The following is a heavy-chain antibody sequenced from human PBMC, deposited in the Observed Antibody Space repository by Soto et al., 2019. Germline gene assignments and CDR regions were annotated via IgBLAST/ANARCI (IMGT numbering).Heavy chain of an antibody. CDR1: GYTFHTYG. V-gene: IGHV1-18*01. J-gene: IGHJ5*02. Sequence: ASVKVSCKASGYTFHTYGITWVRQAPRQGLEWMGWISTYNGNTEYVQKFQDRVTMTTDPSTRTAYMELRSLRSDDTAVYYCATKSSSSSWFDPWGQGTLVTVSS. D-gene: IGHD6-6*01. CDR3: ATKSSSSSWFDP. CDR2: ISTYNGNT.